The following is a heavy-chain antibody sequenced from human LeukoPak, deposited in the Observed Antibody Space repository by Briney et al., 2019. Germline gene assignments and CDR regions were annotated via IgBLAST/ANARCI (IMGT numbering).Heavy chain of an antibody. J-gene: IGHJ6*02. V-gene: IGHV4-59*08. Sequence: PSETLSLTCTVSGGSISSYYWSWIRQPPGKGLEWIGYIYYSGSTNYNPSLMSRVTISVDTSKNQFSLKLSSVTAADTAVYYCARLVRHSGTYRTGYYYYGMDVWGQGTTVTVSS. CDR1: GGSISSYY. CDR3: ARLVRHSGTYRTGYYYYGMDV. D-gene: IGHD1-26*01. CDR2: IYYSGST.